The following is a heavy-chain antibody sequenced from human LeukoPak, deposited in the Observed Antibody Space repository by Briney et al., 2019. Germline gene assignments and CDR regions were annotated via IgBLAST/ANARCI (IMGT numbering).Heavy chain of an antibody. CDR1: GFTFGDYA. J-gene: IGHJ4*02. CDR3: ARVLTGNDY. D-gene: IGHD1-1*01. CDR2: LNWNGGST. V-gene: IGHV3-20*04. Sequence: GGSLRLSCAASGFTFGDYAMSWVRQAPGKGLEWASGLNWNGGSTGYADSVKGRFTISRDNAKNSLYLQMNSLRAEDTALYYCARVLTGNDYWGQGTLVTVSS.